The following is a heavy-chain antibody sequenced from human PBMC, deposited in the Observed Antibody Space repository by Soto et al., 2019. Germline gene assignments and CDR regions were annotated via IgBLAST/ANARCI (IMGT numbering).Heavy chain of an antibody. CDR3: ARDLEAFYDSSGYYRFDY. CDR1: GFTFSSYS. V-gene: IGHV3-21*01. D-gene: IGHD3-22*01. J-gene: IGHJ4*02. CDR2: ISSSSSYI. Sequence: GGSLRLSCAASGFTFSSYSMNWVRQAPGKGLEWVSSISSSSSYIYYADSVKGRFTISRDNAKNSLYLQMNSLRAEDTAVYYCARDLEAFYDSSGYYRFDYWGQGTQVTVSS.